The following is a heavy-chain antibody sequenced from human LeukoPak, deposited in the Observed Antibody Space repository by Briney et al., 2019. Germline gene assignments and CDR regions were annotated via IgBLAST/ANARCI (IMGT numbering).Heavy chain of an antibody. J-gene: IGHJ4*02. D-gene: IGHD2-21*02. V-gene: IGHV3-30*04. CDR3: AKGDAYCGGDCYPD. CDR1: GFTFSSYA. Sequence: GGSLRLSCAASGFTFSSYAMHWVRQAPGKGLEWVAVISYDGSNKYYADSVKGRFTISRDTSKNTLYLQMNSLRAEDTAVYYCAKGDAYCGGDCYPDWGQGTLVTVSS. CDR2: ISYDGSNK.